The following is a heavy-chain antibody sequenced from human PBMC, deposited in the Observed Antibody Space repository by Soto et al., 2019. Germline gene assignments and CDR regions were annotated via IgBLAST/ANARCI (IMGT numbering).Heavy chain of an antibody. CDR1: GGSISSGGYY. V-gene: IGHV4-31*03. D-gene: IGHD5-12*01. Sequence: QVQLQESGPGLVKPSQTLSLTCTVSGGSISSGGYYWSWIRQHPGKCLEWIGYIYYGGSTYYNPSLKRRVTIAVDTSKNQFSLELSSVPAADMAVYYCARGLGRGWLNWLVTWGQGTLVTVSS. CDR3: ARGLGRGWLNWLVT. CDR2: IYYGGST. J-gene: IGHJ5*02.